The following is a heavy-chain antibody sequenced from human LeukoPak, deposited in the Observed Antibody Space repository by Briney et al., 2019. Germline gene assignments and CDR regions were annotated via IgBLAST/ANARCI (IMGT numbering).Heavy chain of an antibody. CDR3: ARDGRYSGYFDY. Sequence: GGSLRLSCAASGFTFSSYEMNWVRQAPGKGLEWVSYISSSGSTIYYADSVKGRFTISRDNAKNSLYPQMNSLRAEDTAVYYCARDGRYSGYFDYWGQGTLVTVSS. CDR1: GFTFSSYE. J-gene: IGHJ4*02. D-gene: IGHD1-26*01. V-gene: IGHV3-48*03. CDR2: ISSSGSTI.